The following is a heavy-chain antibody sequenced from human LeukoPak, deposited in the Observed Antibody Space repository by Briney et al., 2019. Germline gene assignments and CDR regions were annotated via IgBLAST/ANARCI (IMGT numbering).Heavy chain of an antibody. V-gene: IGHV4-30-4*01. CDR3: ASDYGGNPEYFQH. CDR1: GGSISSGDYY. J-gene: IGHJ1*01. Sequence: SETLSLTCTVSGGSISSGDYYWSWIRQPPGKGLEWIGYIYYSGSTYYNPSLKSRATISVDTSKNQFSLKLSSVTAADTAVYYCASDYGGNPEYFQHWGQGTLVTVSS. D-gene: IGHD4-23*01. CDR2: IYYSGST.